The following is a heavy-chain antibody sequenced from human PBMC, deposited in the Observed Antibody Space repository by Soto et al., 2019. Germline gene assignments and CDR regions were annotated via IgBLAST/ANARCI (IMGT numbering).Heavy chain of an antibody. J-gene: IGHJ4*02. CDR2: IYYSGST. CDR1: GGSISSGDYY. CDR3: ARGSYYYDSSVYYHY. Sequence: SETLSLTCTVSGGSISSGDYYWSWIRQPPGKGLEWIGYIYYSGSTYYNPSLKSRVTISVDTSKNQFSLKLSSVTAAYTALFYCARGSYYYDSSVYYHYWGQGTLFTVPS. V-gene: IGHV4-30-4*01. D-gene: IGHD3-22*01.